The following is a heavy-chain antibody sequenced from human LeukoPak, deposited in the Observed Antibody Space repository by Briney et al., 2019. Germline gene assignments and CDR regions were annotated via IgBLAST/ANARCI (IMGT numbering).Heavy chain of an antibody. D-gene: IGHD2-2*01. CDR3: AKDEDIVVVPAAMDY. CDR2: ISYDGSNK. CDR1: GFTFSSYG. V-gene: IGHV3-30*18. Sequence: GGSLRLSCAASGFTFSSYGMHWVRQAPGRWRGGVAFISYDGSNKYYADSVKGRFTISRDNSKNTLYLQMNSLRAEDTAVYYCAKDEDIVVVPAAMDYWGQGTLVTVSS. J-gene: IGHJ4*02.